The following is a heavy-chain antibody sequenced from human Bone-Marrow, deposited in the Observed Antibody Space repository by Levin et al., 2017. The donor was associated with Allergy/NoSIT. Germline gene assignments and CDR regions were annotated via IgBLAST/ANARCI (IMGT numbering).Heavy chain of an antibody. CDR3: ASSSVSDYWYFDL. Sequence: PGGSLRLSCAASGFTFHTYAMHWVRQSPGKGLEWVSSISWNSANIDYADSVKGRFTISRDNAKNSLYLQMNILRPEDTAFYFCASSSVSDYWYFDLWGRGTLVTVSS. CDR2: ISWNSANI. V-gene: IGHV3-9*01. J-gene: IGHJ2*01. CDR1: GFTFHTYA. D-gene: IGHD3-10*01.